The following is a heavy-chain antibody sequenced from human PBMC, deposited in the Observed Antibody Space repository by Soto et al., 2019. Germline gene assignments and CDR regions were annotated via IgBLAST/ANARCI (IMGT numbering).Heavy chain of an antibody. CDR2: IDPSDSYT. J-gene: IGHJ4*02. Sequence: LGESLKISCKGSGYSFTSYWISWVRQMLGKGLEWMGRIDPSDSYTNYSPSFQGHVTISADKSISTAYLQWSSLKASDTAMYYCARRAIAAAGTKTLDYWGQGTLVTVSS. CDR1: GYSFTSYW. V-gene: IGHV5-10-1*01. CDR3: ARRAIAAAGTKTLDY. D-gene: IGHD6-13*01.